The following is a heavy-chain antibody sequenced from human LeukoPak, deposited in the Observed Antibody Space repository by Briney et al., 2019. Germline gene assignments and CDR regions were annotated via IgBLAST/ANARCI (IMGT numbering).Heavy chain of an antibody. D-gene: IGHD3-22*01. Sequence: ASVKVSCKASGYTFTSYGISWVRQAPGQGLEWMGWISAYNGNTNYAQKFQGRVTMTRNTSISTAYMELSSLRSEDTAVYYCARPHLGGSSGYWDAAFDIWGQGTMVTVSS. J-gene: IGHJ3*02. CDR1: GYTFTSYG. CDR2: ISAYNGNT. CDR3: ARPHLGGSSGYWDAAFDI. V-gene: IGHV1-18*01.